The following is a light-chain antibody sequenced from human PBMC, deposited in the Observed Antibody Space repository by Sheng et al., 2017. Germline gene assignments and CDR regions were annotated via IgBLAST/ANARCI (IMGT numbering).Light chain of an antibody. J-gene: IGKJ1*01. V-gene: IGKV1-5*03. Sequence: IQMTQSPSTLSASVGDRVTITCRASQNINRWLAWYQQIPGKAPKLLIYTASTLEGGVPSRFSGSGSGTEFTLTISSLQPDDFATYYCQQYDTYSAFGQGTKVEIK. CDR3: QQYDTYSA. CDR1: QNINRW. CDR2: TAS.